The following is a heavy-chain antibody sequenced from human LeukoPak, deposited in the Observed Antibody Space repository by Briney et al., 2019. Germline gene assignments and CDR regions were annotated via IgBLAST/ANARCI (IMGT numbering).Heavy chain of an antibody. J-gene: IGHJ5*02. Sequence: PGGSLRLSCAASGFTFSSYAMSWVRQAPGKGLEWVSAISGSGGSTYYADSVKGRFTISRDNSKNTLYLQMNSLRAEDTAVYYCAKDLEATMIVALRPWLDPWGQGTLVTVSS. CDR1: GFTFSSYA. CDR3: AKDLEATMIVALRPWLDP. D-gene: IGHD3-22*01. CDR2: ISGSGGST. V-gene: IGHV3-23*01.